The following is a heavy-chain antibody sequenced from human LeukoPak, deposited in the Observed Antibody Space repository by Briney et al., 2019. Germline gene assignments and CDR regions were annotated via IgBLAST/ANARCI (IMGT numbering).Heavy chain of an antibody. Sequence: ASVKVSCKASGYTFSDHFIHWVRQAPGQGLEWMGWIRPDGDTKYAEDFQGRVTMTRDTSISTAYMELSRLTLDDTAVYYCTRDWGLSSGNFHYDAFDTWGQGTMVTVSS. V-gene: IGHV1-2*02. CDR1: GYTFSDHF. CDR2: IRPDGDT. J-gene: IGHJ3*02. CDR3: TRDWGLSSGNFHYDAFDT. D-gene: IGHD1-26*01.